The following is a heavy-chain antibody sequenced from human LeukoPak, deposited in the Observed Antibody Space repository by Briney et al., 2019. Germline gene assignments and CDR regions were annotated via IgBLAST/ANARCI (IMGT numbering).Heavy chain of an antibody. J-gene: IGHJ3*02. CDR2: INHSGST. Sequence: SETLSLTCAVYGGSFSGYYWSWIRQPPGKGLECIGEINHSGSTYYNPSLKSRVTISVDTSKKQFSLKLSSVTAADTAVYYCARVLDCSSTSCPLAFDIWGQGTMVTVSS. CDR3: ARVLDCSSTSCPLAFDI. V-gene: IGHV4-34*09. CDR1: GGSFSGYY. D-gene: IGHD2-2*01.